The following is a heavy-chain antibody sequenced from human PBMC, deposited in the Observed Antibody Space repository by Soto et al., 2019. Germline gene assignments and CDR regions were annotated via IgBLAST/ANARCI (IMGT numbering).Heavy chain of an antibody. D-gene: IGHD3-3*01. Sequence: PSETLSLTCTVSGGSITNNNYYWGWVRQPPGMGLEWIGNIYYSATTYYNPSLKSRVTISADTSRNQVSLNVNSVTAADTAVYYCAKGYESTIFGVVTDYFDYWGQGTLVTVSS. CDR1: GGSITNNNYY. V-gene: IGHV4-39*01. CDR2: IYYSATT. J-gene: IGHJ4*02. CDR3: AKGYESTIFGVVTDYFDY.